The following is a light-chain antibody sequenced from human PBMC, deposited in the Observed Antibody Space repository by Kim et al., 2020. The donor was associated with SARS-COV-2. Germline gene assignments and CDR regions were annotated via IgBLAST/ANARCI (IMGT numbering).Light chain of an antibody. CDR3: HQLKSYPLT. CDR2: GAS. CDR1: QGIVSY. J-gene: IGKJ4*01. Sequence: VGERVTITRGGSQGIVSYLARDQVKTGKAPKLPLSGASTLEGGVPSRCGASGSGTEFSLTISRLQPEDSATYYCHQLKSYPLTFGGGTKLDIK. V-gene: IGKV1-9*01.